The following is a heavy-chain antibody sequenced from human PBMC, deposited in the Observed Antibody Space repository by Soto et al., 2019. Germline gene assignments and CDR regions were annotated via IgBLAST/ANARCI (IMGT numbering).Heavy chain of an antibody. J-gene: IGHJ5*02. D-gene: IGHD2-21*02. V-gene: IGHV1-8*02. Sequence: ASVKVSCKASGYTFTGYYMHWVRQAPGQGLEWMGWMNPNSGNTGYAQKFQGRVTMTRNTSISTAYMELSSLRSEDTAVYYCARGTVSSSFDPWGQGTLVTVSS. CDR3: ARGTVSSSFDP. CDR2: MNPNSGNT. CDR1: GYTFTGYY.